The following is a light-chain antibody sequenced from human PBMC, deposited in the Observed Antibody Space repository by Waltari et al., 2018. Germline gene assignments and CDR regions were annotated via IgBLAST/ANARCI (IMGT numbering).Light chain of an antibody. CDR3: QSYDSSLYYV. J-gene: IGLJ1*01. CDR2: GNS. V-gene: IGLV1-40*01. CDR1: RSTLGAGYD. Sequence: QSVLTQPPSVSGAPGQRVTISCPGSRSTLGAGYDVNWYQQLPGTAPKLLIYGNSNRPSGVPDRFSGSKSGTSASLAITGLQAEDEADYYCQSYDSSLYYVFGTGTKVTVL.